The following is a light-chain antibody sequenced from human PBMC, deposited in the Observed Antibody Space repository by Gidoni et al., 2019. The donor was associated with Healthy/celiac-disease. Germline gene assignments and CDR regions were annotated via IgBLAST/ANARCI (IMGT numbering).Light chain of an antibody. CDR3: QQSCSTLWT. CDR1: QSISSY. Sequence: DIHMTQSPSSLSASVGDRVTITCRASQSISSYLNWYQQKPGKAPKLLIYAASSWQSGVPSRFSGSGSGTDFTLTISSLQPEDFATYYCQQSCSTLWTFGQGTKVEIK. J-gene: IGKJ1*01. CDR2: AAS. V-gene: IGKV1-39*01.